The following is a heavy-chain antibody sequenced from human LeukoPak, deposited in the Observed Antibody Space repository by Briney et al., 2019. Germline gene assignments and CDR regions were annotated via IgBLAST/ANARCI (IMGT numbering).Heavy chain of an antibody. CDR3: ARKRWLHAIDY. J-gene: IGHJ4*02. D-gene: IGHD5-24*01. CDR2: INPNSGGT. Sequence: ASVKVSCKASGYTFTSYGISWVRQAPGQGLEWMGWINPNSGGTNYAQKFQGRVTMTRDTSISTAYMELSRLRSDDTAVYYCARKRWLHAIDYWGQGTLVTVSS. V-gene: IGHV1-2*02. CDR1: GYTFTSYG.